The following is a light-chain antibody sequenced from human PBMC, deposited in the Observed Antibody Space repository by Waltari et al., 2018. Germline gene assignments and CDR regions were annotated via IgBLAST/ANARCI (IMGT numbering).Light chain of an antibody. J-gene: IGKJ1*01. CDR3: QQYDNLWT. Sequence: DIQMTQSPSSLSASLGDRVTITCQASQDISNYLNWYQQKPGKAPKLLIYDASNLETGVPSRFSGSGSGTDFTLTISSLQPEDIATYYCQQYDNLWTFGQGTKVEIK. CDR1: QDISNY. V-gene: IGKV1-33*01. CDR2: DAS.